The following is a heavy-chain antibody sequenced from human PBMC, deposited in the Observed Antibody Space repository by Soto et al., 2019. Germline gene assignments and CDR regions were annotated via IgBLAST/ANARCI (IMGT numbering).Heavy chain of an antibody. J-gene: IGHJ4*02. CDR3: ARERPNYYGSGSFESFDY. D-gene: IGHD3-10*01. CDR1: GGTFSSYA. CDR2: IIPIFGTA. Sequence: SVKVLCKASGGTFSSYAISWVRQAPVQGLEWMGGIIPIFGTANYAQKFQGRVTITADESTSTAYMELSSLRSEDTAVYYCARERPNYYGSGSFESFDYWGQGTLVTVYS. V-gene: IGHV1-69*13.